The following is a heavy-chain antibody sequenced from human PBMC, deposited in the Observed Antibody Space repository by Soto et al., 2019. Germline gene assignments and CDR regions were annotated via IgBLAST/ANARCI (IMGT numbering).Heavy chain of an antibody. J-gene: IGHJ6*02. Sequence: SETLSLTCTVSGGSISSSSYYWGWIRQPPGKGLEWIGSIYYSGSTYYNPSLKSRVTISVDTSKNQFSLKLSSVTTADTAVYYCASPSSPRAVAGNYYYYGMDVWGQGTTVTVSS. CDR2: IYYSGST. CDR1: GGSISSSSYY. D-gene: IGHD6-19*01. CDR3: ASPSSPRAVAGNYYYYGMDV. V-gene: IGHV4-39*01.